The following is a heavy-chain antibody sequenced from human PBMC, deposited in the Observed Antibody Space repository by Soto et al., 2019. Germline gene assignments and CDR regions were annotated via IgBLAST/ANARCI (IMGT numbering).Heavy chain of an antibody. J-gene: IGHJ6*02. V-gene: IGHV7-4-1*01. CDR1: GYTFTSYA. D-gene: IGHD1-26*01. Sequence: ASVKVCCKASGYTFTSYAMNWVRQAPGQGLEWMGWINTNTGNPTYAQGFTGRFVFSLDTSVSTAYLQICSLKAEDTAVYYCARGGSGSYYYALGYYYYGMDVWGQGTTVTVSS. CDR2: INTNTGNP. CDR3: ARGGSGSYYYALGYYYYGMDV.